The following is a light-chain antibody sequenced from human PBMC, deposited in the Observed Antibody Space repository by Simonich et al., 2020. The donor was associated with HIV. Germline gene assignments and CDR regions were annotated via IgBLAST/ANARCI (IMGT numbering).Light chain of an antibody. Sequence: DIVMTQSPLSLPVTPGEPASISCRSSPGLLHGYNYLDWYLQKPGQSPPLLIDLGSNRASGVPDRVSGSGSGTDFTLKISRVEAEDVGVYYCMQARQTPFTFGPGTKVDIK. V-gene: IGKV2-28*01. CDR2: LGS. CDR3: MQARQTPFT. J-gene: IGKJ3*01. CDR1: PGLLHGYNY.